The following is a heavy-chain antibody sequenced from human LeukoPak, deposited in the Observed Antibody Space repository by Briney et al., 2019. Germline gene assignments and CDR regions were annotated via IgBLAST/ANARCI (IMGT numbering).Heavy chain of an antibody. CDR3: AKVYVWGSYRYTYFDY. CDR1: GFTFGSYA. CDR2: ISGSGGST. Sequence: GGSLRLSCAASGFTFGSYAMSWVRQAPGKGLEWVSAISGSGGSTFYADSVKGRFTISRDNSKNTLYLQMNSLRAEDTAVYYCAKVYVWGSYRYTYFDYWGQGTLVTVSS. V-gene: IGHV3-23*01. J-gene: IGHJ4*02. D-gene: IGHD3-16*02.